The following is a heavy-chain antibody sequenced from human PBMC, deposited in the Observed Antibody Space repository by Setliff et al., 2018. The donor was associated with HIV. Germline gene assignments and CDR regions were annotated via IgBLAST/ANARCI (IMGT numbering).Heavy chain of an antibody. Sequence: SGPTLVNPTQTLTLTCTFSGFSLSTSGMCVSWIRQPPGKALEWLARIDWDDDKYYSTSLTTRLTISKDTSISTAYMELSSLRSDDTAVYYCASSWSRVPYYGMDVWGQGTTVTVSS. CDR3: ASSWSRVPYYGMDV. CDR1: GFSLSTSGMC. CDR2: IDWDDDK. D-gene: IGHD6-13*01. J-gene: IGHJ6*02. V-gene: IGHV2-70*02.